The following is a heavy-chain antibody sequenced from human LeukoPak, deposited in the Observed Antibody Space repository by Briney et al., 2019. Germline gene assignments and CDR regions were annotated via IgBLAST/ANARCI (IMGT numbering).Heavy chain of an antibody. J-gene: IGHJ4*02. Sequence: SETLSLTCAVYGGSFSGYYWSWIRQPPGKGLEWIGEINHSGSTNYNPSLKSRVTISVDTSKNQFFLKLSSVTAADTAVYYCARLVYCSSTSCRNDYWGQGTLVTVSS. CDR3: ARLVYCSSTSCRNDY. V-gene: IGHV4-34*01. CDR1: GGSFSGYY. CDR2: INHSGST. D-gene: IGHD2-2*01.